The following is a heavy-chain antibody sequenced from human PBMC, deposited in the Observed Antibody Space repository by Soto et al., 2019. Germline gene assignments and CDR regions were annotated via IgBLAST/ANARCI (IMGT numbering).Heavy chain of an antibody. V-gene: IGHV4-30-4*01. CDR3: ARLGPTTVPTSYFTGNYNGMDV. CDR1: GGSISSGDYY. D-gene: IGHD4-17*01. Sequence: QVQLQESGPGLVKPSQTLSLTCTVSGGSISSGDYYWSWIRQPPGKGLEWIGYIYYSGSTYYNPSLRRRLTLSVDTSKNQFSLKLSSVTAADTAVYCCARLGPTTVPTSYFTGNYNGMDVWGQGTTVAVS. J-gene: IGHJ6*02. CDR2: IYYSGST.